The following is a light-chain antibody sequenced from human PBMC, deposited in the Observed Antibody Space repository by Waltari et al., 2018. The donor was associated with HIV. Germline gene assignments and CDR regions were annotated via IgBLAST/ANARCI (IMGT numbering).Light chain of an antibody. CDR1: QNVGAF. CDR2: QAS. CDR3: HQYASFSGT. Sequence: DIRLPQSPSTLSASAGAWVAITCRAGQNVGAFLAWYQQKPGKPPKLLIFQASILEGGVPSRFSGSVSGSDFTLTINGLQSDDFATYYCHQYASFSGTFGQGTKVEL. J-gene: IGKJ1*01. V-gene: IGKV1-5*03.